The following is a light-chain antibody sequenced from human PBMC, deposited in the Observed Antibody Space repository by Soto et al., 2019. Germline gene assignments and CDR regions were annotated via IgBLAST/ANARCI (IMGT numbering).Light chain of an antibody. CDR2: GAS. CDR1: QSVSSSY. V-gene: IGKV3-20*01. CDR3: QQYGSSPRT. J-gene: IGKJ1*01. Sequence: IVLTQSQGTLSLSPGERATLSCRASQSVSSSYLAWYQQKPGQAPRLLIYGASSRATGIPDRFSGSGSGTDFTLTISRLEPEDFAVYYCQQYGSSPRTFGQRT.